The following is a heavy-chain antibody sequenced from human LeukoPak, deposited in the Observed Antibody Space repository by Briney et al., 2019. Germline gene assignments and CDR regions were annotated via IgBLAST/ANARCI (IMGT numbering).Heavy chain of an antibody. J-gene: IGHJ4*02. CDR3: ARNSDASGSYPDY. CDR1: GGSFSGYY. CDR2: ISHSGST. V-gene: IGHV4-34*01. D-gene: IGHD3-10*01. Sequence: SETLSLTCAVYGGSFSGYYWSWIRQPPGKGLEWVGSISHSGSTYYKPSLKSRVTISVDTSKNQFSLKLSSVTAADTAVYYCARNSDASGSYPDYWGQGTLVTVSS.